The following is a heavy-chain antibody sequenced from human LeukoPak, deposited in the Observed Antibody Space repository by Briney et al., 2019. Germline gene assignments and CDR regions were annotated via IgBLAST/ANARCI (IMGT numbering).Heavy chain of an antibody. CDR3: ARGRRSGTYYYGSGSYNGY. CDR1: GYTFTSYD. V-gene: IGHV1-8*01. CDR2: MNPNRGNT. J-gene: IGHJ4*02. Sequence: ASVKVSCKASGYTFTSYDINWVRQATGQGLEWMGWMNPNRGNTGYAQKFQGRVTMTRNTSISTAYMELSSLRSEDTAVYYCARGRRSGTYYYGSGSYNGYWGQGTLVTVSS. D-gene: IGHD3-10*01.